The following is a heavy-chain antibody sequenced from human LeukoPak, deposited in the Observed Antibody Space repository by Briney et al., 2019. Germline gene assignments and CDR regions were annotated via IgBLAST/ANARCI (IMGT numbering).Heavy chain of an antibody. J-gene: IGHJ5*02. D-gene: IGHD5-18*01. CDR2: FHYSGGT. Sequence: SETLSLTCTVSGYSISSAYYWGWIRQSPGKGLEWIGSFHYSGGTSYNPSLKSRVTISVDSSKNQFSLRLSSVTAADTAVYYCARRRGYSYGYRGGWFDPWGQGTLVTVSS. CDR3: ARRRGYSYGYRGGWFDP. V-gene: IGHV4-38-2*02. CDR1: GYSISSAYY.